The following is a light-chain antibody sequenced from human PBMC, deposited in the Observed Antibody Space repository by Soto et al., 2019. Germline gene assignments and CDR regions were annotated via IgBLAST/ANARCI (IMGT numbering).Light chain of an antibody. CDR3: QQYGSSPWT. V-gene: IGKV3-20*01. CDR1: QSVSSGY. CDR2: ETS. J-gene: IGKJ1*01. Sequence: EIVLTQSPGTLSLSPGERATLSCRASQSVSSGYLAWYQQKPGQPPRVLIYETSSRATGIPDRFSGSGSGTDFTLTISRLKPEDFAVYYCQQYGSSPWTFGQGTKVDIK.